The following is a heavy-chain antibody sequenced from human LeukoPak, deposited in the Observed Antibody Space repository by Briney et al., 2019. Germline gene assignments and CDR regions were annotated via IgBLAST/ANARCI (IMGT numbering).Heavy chain of an antibody. Sequence: PSEPLSLTCTVSGGSISSYYWSWIRQSPGKGLEWIGYIYYTGSTTYNPSLESRVTISIDTSKNQFSLKLSSVTAADTAVYYCARHQGWSHFDYWGQGTLVTVPS. CDR3: ARHQGWSHFDY. CDR1: GGSISSYY. CDR2: IYYTGST. V-gene: IGHV4-59*08. J-gene: IGHJ4*02. D-gene: IGHD6-19*01.